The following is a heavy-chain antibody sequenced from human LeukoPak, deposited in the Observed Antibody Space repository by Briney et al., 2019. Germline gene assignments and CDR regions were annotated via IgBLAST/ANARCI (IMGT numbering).Heavy chain of an antibody. CDR2: IYTSGST. Sequence: PSETLSLTCTVSGCSISSYYWSWIRQPAGKGLEWIGRIYTSGSTNYNPSLKSRVTMSVDTSKNQFSLKLSSVTAADTAVYYCARDCTHGVCYTEGFDYWGQGTLVTVSS. J-gene: IGHJ4*02. CDR3: ARDCTHGVCYTEGFDY. V-gene: IGHV4-4*07. CDR1: GCSISSYY. D-gene: IGHD2-8*01.